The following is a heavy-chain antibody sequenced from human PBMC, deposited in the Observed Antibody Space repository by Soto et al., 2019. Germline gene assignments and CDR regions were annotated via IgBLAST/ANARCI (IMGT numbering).Heavy chain of an antibody. J-gene: IGHJ4*02. CDR2: INHSGST. V-gene: IGHV4-34*01. Sequence: SETLSLTCAVYGGSFSGYYWSWIRQPPGKGLEWIGEINHSGSTNYSPSLKSRVTISVDTSKNQFSLKLSSVTAADTAVYYCARGVASVVTSYFDYWGQGTLVTVSS. CDR3: ARGVASVVTSYFDY. D-gene: IGHD2-21*02. CDR1: GGSFSGYY.